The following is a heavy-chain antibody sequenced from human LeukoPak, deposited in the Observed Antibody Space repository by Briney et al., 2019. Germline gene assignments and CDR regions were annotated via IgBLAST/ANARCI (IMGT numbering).Heavy chain of an antibody. CDR1: GGSFSGYY. D-gene: IGHD2-2*02. V-gene: IGHV4-34*01. J-gene: IGHJ5*02. Sequence: PSETLSLTCAVYGGSFSGYYWSWIRQPPGKGLEWIGEINHSGSTNYNPSLKSRVTISVDTSKNQFSLKLSSVTAADTAVYYCARGDCSSTSCYSRHWFDPWGQGTLVTVSS. CDR2: INHSGST. CDR3: ARGDCSSTSCYSRHWFDP.